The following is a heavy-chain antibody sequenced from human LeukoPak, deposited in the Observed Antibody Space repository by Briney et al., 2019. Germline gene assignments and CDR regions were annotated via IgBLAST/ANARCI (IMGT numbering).Heavy chain of an antibody. D-gene: IGHD3-3*01. J-gene: IGHJ6*02. CDR1: GFTFSSYS. CDR3: ARDPANPFPIFGVVMSYGMDV. CDR2: ISSSSSTI. Sequence: PGGSLRLSCAASGFTFSSYSMNWVRQAPGKGLEWVSYISSSSSTIYYADSVKGRFTISRDNAKNSLYLQMNSLRAEDTAVYYCARDPANPFPIFGVVMSYGMDVWGQGTTVTVSS. V-gene: IGHV3-48*01.